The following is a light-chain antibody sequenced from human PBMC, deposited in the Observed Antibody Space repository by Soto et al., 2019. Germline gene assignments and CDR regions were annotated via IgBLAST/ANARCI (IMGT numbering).Light chain of an antibody. V-gene: IGKV1-5*01. CDR2: DAS. J-gene: IGKJ5*01. CDR1: QTISGW. Sequence: IRMPQSPSTLSASLGDTFTITCRASQTISGWLAWYQQRPGKAPNLLIFDASTLESGVPSRFSGSGSGTEFTLTISSLQSEDFAVYYCQQYNNWITFGQGTRLEIK. CDR3: QQYNNWIT.